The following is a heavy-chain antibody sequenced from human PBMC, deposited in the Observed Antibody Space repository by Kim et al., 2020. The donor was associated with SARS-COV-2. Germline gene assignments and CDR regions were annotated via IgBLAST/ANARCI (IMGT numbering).Heavy chain of an antibody. Sequence: SYEQKFQGRVTRTRDTATSTVYMELSSLRSEDTAVYYCARARAAVNWFDPWGQGTLVTVSS. D-gene: IGHD6-13*01. V-gene: IGHV1-46*01. CDR3: ARARAAVNWFDP. J-gene: IGHJ5*02.